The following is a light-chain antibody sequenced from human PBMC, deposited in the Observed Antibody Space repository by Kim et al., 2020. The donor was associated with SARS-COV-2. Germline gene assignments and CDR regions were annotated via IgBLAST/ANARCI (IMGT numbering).Light chain of an antibody. J-gene: IGLJ2*01. V-gene: IGLV3-1*01. CDR1: KLGDKY. Sequence: SYELTQPPSVSVSPGQTASITCSGDKLGDKYACWYQQKPGQSPVLVIYQDSKRPSGIPERFSGSNSGNTATLTISGTQAMDEADYYCQAWDSSHVVFCGG. CDR3: QAWDSSHVV. CDR2: QDS.